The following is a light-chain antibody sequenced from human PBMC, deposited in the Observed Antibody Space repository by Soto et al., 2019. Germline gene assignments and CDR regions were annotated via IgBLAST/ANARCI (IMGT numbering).Light chain of an antibody. V-gene: IGKV3D-15*01. CDR3: QQHYQWPIT. J-gene: IGKJ5*01. CDR2: RIS. CDR1: QTVGAS. Sequence: EIVLTQSPDLLSVSPGERASLSCRASQTVGASLAWYQQKPGQAPRLLFYRISTRATGIPARFSGSGSGTEFTLTINSLQSEDVAVYYCQQHYQWPITFGQGTRLEI.